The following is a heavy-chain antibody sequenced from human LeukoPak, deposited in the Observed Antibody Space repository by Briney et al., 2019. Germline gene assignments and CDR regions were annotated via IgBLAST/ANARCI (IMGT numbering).Heavy chain of an antibody. Sequence: GGSLRLSCAASGFTFSTYSMNWVRQAPGKGLEWVSYISSSSSIIYYADSVKGRFTISRDNAKNSLYLQMNSLRDEDTAVYYCARGLDEYYYGSGSYPNWFDSWGQGTLVTVSS. J-gene: IGHJ5*01. D-gene: IGHD3-10*01. CDR1: GFTFSTYS. CDR3: ARGLDEYYYGSGSYPNWFDS. CDR2: ISSSSSII. V-gene: IGHV3-48*02.